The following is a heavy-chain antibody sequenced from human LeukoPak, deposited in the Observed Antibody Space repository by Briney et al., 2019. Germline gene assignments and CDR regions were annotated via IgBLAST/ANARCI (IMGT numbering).Heavy chain of an antibody. CDR2: FDPEDGET. J-gene: IGHJ3*02. CDR3: ATDVMGTGAFDI. D-gene: IGHD3-16*01. V-gene: IGHV1-24*01. Sequence: ASVKVSCKVSGYTLTELSMHWVRQAPGKGLEWMGGFDPEDGETIYAQKFQGRVTMTEDTSTDTAYTELSSLRSEDTAVYYCATDVMGTGAFDIWGQGTMVTVSS. CDR1: GYTLTELS.